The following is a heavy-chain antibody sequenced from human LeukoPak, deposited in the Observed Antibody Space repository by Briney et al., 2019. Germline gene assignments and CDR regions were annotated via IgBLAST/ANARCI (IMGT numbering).Heavy chain of an antibody. V-gene: IGHV1-8*02. CDR3: ARGYYDILTGYYFDY. CDR1: GYTFTGYY. CDR2: MNPNSGNT. Sequence: ASVKVSCKASGYTFTGYYMHWVRQATGQGLEWMGWMNPNSGNTGYAQKFQGRVTMTRNTSISTAYMELSSLRSEDTAVYYCARGYYDILTGYYFDYWGQGTLVTVSS. D-gene: IGHD3-9*01. J-gene: IGHJ4*02.